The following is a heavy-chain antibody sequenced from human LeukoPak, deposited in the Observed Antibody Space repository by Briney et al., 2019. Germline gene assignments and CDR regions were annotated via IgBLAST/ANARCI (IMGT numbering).Heavy chain of an antibody. CDR1: GFTFSHYG. V-gene: IGHV3-30*19. CDR3: ARDKGEWELLFAFDI. CDR2: ISYDGSNK. J-gene: IGHJ3*02. D-gene: IGHD1-26*01. Sequence: PGGSLRLSCAASGFTFSHYGMHWVRQAPGKGLEWVAVISYDGSNKYYADSVKGRFTISRDNSKNTLYLQMNSLRAEDTAVYYCARDKGEWELLFAFDIWGQGTMVTVSS.